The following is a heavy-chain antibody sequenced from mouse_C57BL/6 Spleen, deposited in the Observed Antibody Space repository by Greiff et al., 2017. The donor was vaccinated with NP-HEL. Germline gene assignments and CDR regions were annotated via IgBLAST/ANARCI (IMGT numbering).Heavy chain of an antibody. CDR1: GYAFSSSW. Sequence: QVQLKESGPELVKPGASVKISCKASGYAFSSSWMNWVKQRPGKGLEWIGRIYPGDGDTNYNGKFKGKATLTADKSSSTAYMQLSSLTSEDSAVYFCARQLPFAYWGQGTLVTVSA. V-gene: IGHV1-82*01. D-gene: IGHD2-1*01. J-gene: IGHJ3*01. CDR2: IYPGDGDT. CDR3: ARQLPFAY.